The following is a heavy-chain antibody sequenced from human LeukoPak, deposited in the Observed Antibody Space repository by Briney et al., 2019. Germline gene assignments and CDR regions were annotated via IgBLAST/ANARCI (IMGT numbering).Heavy chain of an antibody. J-gene: IGHJ5*02. V-gene: IGHV1-18*01. D-gene: IGHD2-15*01. CDR3: VRDYFCSGGTCDDCFDP. CDR2: ISTYDHDT. CDR1: GYTFTNYG. Sequence: GASAKVSCKASGYTFTNYGISWVRQAPGQGLEWMAWISTYDHDTNYAQKFRGRVTMTTDTSTSTAYMELRSLGSDDTAVYYCVRDYFCSGGTCDDCFDPWGQGALVTVSS.